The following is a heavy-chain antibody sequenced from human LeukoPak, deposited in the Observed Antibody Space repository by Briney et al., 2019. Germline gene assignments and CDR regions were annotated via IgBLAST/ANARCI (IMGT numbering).Heavy chain of an antibody. CDR1: GGSINSFF. CDR2: VYYGGST. Sequence: SETLSLTCLVSGGSINSFFWSWIRQPAGKGLEWIGYVYYGGSTNYNPSLKSRVTISVDASKNQFSLKLNSVTAADTAVYYCASLYESNGNTRYFQYWGQGTLVTVSS. V-gene: IGHV4-59*01. CDR3: ASLYESNGNTRYFQY. D-gene: IGHD3-22*01. J-gene: IGHJ1*01.